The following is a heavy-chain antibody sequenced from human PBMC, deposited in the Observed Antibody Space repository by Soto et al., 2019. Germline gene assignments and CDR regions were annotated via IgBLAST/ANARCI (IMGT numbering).Heavy chain of an antibody. CDR3: ARAVSRGGYIRYFDN. CDR1: GFTCSSYA. Sequence: QVQLVESGGGVVQPGRSLRLSCAASGFTCSSYAMHWVRQAPGKGLEWVALISSDGNNKYYADSVKGRFTISRDSSKNTLYLQMNSLRGEDTAVFYCARAVSRGGYIRYFDNWGQGTLVTVSS. D-gene: IGHD6-19*01. CDR2: ISSDGNNK. J-gene: IGHJ4*02. V-gene: IGHV3-30-3*01.